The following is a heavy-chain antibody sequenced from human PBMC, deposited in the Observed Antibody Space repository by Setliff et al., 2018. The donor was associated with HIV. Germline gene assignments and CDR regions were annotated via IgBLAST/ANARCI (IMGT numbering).Heavy chain of an antibody. CDR2: VNSGGTT. CDR1: GFSFDRFW. D-gene: IGHD1-26*01. J-gene: IGHJ4*02. V-gene: IGHV3-23*01. CDR3: AKSGGRWSHFDS. Sequence: PGGSLRLSCAASGFSFDRFWMHWVRQAPGKGLEWVSRVNSGGTTYYADSVKGRFTISRDNSKNTLYLQMSSRRAEDTAIYYCAKSGGRWSHFDSWGQGTLVTVSS.